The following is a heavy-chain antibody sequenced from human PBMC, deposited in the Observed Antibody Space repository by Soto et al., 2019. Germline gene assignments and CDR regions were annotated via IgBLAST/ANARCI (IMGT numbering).Heavy chain of an antibody. CDR2: IYNSGST. CDR3: AGAIGYFDY. Sequence: PSETLSLTCTVSGGSVSSSNHCWTWIRQPPGKGLEWIGHIYNSGSTNYSPSLKGRVTISVDTSKSQFSLKLTSVTAADTAVYYCAGAIGYFDYWGQGSLVTVSS. CDR1: GGSVSSSNHC. V-gene: IGHV4-61*01. J-gene: IGHJ4*01.